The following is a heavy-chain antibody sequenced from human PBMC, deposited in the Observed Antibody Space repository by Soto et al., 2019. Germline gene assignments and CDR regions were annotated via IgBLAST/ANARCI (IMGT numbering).Heavy chain of an antibody. V-gene: IGHV3-23*01. D-gene: IGHD4-17*01. Sequence: GGSLRLSCAASGFTFSSYAMSWVRQAPGKGLEWVSAISGSGGSTYHADSVKGRFTISRDNSKNTLYLQMNSLRAEDTAVYYCAKDYVGGDYQFDAFDIWGQGTMVTVSS. CDR3: AKDYVGGDYQFDAFDI. J-gene: IGHJ3*02. CDR2: ISGSGGST. CDR1: GFTFSSYA.